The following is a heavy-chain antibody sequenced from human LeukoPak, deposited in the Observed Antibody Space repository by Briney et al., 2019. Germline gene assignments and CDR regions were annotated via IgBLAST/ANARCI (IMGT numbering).Heavy chain of an antibody. CDR3: AREEGDTAILPTHFDY. CDR1: GGSISSYY. CDR2: IYTSGST. D-gene: IGHD5-18*01. V-gene: IGHV4-4*07. Sequence: PSETLSLTCTVSGGSISSYYWSWIRQPAGKGLEWIGRIYTSGSTNYNPSLKSRVTMSVDTSKNQFSLKLSSVIAADTAVYYCAREEGDTAILPTHFDYWGQGTLVTVSS. J-gene: IGHJ4*02.